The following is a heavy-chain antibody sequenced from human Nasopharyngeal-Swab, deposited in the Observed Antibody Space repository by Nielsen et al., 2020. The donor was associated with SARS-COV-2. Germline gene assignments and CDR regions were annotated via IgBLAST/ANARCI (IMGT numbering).Heavy chain of an antibody. Sequence: GGSLRLSCAASGFTFSSYAIHWVRQAPGKGLEWVTFISYDGRNKYYADSVKGRFTISRDNSKNTLYLQMNSLRAEDTAVYYCARQRPGGTDVWGQGTTVTVSS. V-gene: IGHV3-30*04. CDR2: ISYDGRNK. J-gene: IGHJ6*02. CDR3: ARQRPGGTDV. CDR1: GFTFSSYA.